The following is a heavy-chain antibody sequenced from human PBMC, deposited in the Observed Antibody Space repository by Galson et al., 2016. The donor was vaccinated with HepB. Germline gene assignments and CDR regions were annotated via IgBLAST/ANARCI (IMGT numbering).Heavy chain of an antibody. CDR3: ARGKHSAFDF. CDR2: TYYRSTWQR. CDR1: GDSVSSTDGVA. D-gene: IGHD3-3*02. Sequence: CAISGDSVSSTDGVAWNWIRQSPSRGLEWLGRTYYRSTWQRDYAMSVKGRMTVNPDTTRNQLSLQLNSVAPDDTGVYYCARGKHSAFDFWGQGILVTVSS. J-gene: IGHJ4*02. V-gene: IGHV6-1*01.